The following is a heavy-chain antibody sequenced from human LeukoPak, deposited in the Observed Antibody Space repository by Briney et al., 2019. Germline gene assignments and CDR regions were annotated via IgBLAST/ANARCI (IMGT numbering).Heavy chain of an antibody. V-gene: IGHV3-33*01. D-gene: IGHD3-22*01. CDR1: GFTFSTYG. CDR3: ARDSDSSFEGVPFDY. Sequence: GESLRLSCAASGFTFSTYGMHWVRQAPGKGLEWVAVIWFDGSNKYNADSVKGRFTISRDNSKNTLYLQMNSLRGEDTAVYYCARDSDSSFEGVPFDYWGQGTLVTVSA. J-gene: IGHJ4*02. CDR2: IWFDGSNK.